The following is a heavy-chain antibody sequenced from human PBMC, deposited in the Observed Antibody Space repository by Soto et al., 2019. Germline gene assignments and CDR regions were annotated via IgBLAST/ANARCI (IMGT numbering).Heavy chain of an antibody. CDR2: ISAYNGNT. V-gene: IGHV1-18*04. D-gene: IGHD3-22*01. CDR3: ARVARHYYDSSGYSSGAFDI. Sequence: ASVEVSCEASGYTFTSYGMSWVRRAPGQGLEWMGWISAYNGNTNYAQKLQGRVTMTTDTSTSTAYMELRSLRSDDTAVYYCARVARHYYDSSGYSSGAFDIWGQGTMVTVSS. CDR1: GYTFTSYG. J-gene: IGHJ3*02.